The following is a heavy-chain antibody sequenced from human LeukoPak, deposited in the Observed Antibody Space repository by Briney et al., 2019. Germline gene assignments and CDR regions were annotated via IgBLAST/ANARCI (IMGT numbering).Heavy chain of an antibody. D-gene: IGHD4-11*01. CDR2: IYYSGST. Sequence: SETLSLTCTVSGGSISSSSYYWGWIRQPPGKGLEWIGSIYYSGSTYYNPSLKSRVTISVDTSKNQFSLKLSSVTAADTAVYYCARYGYSNQFDYWGQGTLVTVSS. V-gene: IGHV4-39*07. CDR1: GGSISSSSYY. J-gene: IGHJ4*02. CDR3: ARYGYSNQFDY.